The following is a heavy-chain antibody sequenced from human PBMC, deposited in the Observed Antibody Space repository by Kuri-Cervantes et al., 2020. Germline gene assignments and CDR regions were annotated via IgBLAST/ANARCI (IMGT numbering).Heavy chain of an antibody. CDR2: IIPIFGTA. D-gene: IGHD2-15*01. V-gene: IGHV1-69*13. Sequence: SVKVSCKASGYTFTSYDINWVRQATGQGLEWMGGIIPIFGTANYAQKFQGRVTITADESTSTAYMELSSLRSEDTAVYYCASGCSGGSCYFDYWGQGTLVTVSS. CDR3: ASGCSGGSCYFDY. J-gene: IGHJ4*02. CDR1: GYTFTSYD.